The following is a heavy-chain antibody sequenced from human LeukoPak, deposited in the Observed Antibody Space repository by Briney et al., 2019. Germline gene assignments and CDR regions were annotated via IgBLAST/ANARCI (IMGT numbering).Heavy chain of an antibody. J-gene: IGHJ4*02. D-gene: IGHD3-3*01. V-gene: IGHV1-2*02. CDR1: GYTFTGYY. Sequence: ASVKVSCKASGYTFTGYYMHWVRQAPGQGLEWMGWINPNSGGTNYAQKFQGRVTMTRDTSISTAYMELGRLRSDDTAVYYCARVAIFGVEVKGGGDYWGQGTLVTVSS. CDR3: ARVAIFGVEVKGGGDY. CDR2: INPNSGGT.